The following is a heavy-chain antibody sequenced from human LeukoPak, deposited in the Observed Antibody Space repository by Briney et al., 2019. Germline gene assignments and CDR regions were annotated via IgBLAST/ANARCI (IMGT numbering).Heavy chain of an antibody. V-gene: IGHV4-38-2*01. CDR3: ARQIVAAINWFDP. Sequence: SETLSLTCAVSGYSISSGYYWGWIRQPPGKGLEWIGSIYHSGSTYYNPSPKSRVTISVDTSKNQFSLKLSSVTAADTAVYYCARQIVAAINWFDPWGQGTLVTVSS. J-gene: IGHJ5*02. CDR2: IYHSGST. CDR1: GYSISSGYY. D-gene: IGHD2-15*01.